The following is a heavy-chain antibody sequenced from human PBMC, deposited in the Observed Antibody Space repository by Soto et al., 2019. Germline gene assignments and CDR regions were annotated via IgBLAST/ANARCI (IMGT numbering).Heavy chain of an antibody. Sequence: SQTLSLTCAISGDSVSRNSAAWNWIRQSPSRGLEWLGRTYYRSKWYNDYAVSVKSRITINPDTSKNQFSLQLNSVTPEDTAVYYCARERVYCSSTSCSPGSYYYYGMDVWGQGTTVTVSS. D-gene: IGHD2-2*01. J-gene: IGHJ6*02. V-gene: IGHV6-1*01. CDR1: GDSVSRNSAA. CDR2: TYYRSKWYN. CDR3: ARERVYCSSTSCSPGSYYYYGMDV.